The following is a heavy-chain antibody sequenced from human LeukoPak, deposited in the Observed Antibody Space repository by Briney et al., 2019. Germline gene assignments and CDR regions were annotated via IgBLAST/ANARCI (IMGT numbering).Heavy chain of an antibody. CDR3: ARHSPNYYGSGSYHYGMDV. CDR2: IYPGDSET. J-gene: IGHJ6*02. Sequence: PGESLKISCKGSGYSFTTYWVGWVRQMPGKGLEWMGIIYPGDSETRYSPSFQGQVTISADKSIDTAYLQWSSLKASDTAVYYCARHSPNYYGSGSYHYGMDVWGQGTTVTVSS. CDR1: GYSFTTYW. V-gene: IGHV5-51*01. D-gene: IGHD3-10*01.